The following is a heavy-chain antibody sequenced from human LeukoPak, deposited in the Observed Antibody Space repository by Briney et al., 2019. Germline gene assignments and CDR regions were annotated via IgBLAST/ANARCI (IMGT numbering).Heavy chain of an antibody. V-gene: IGHV4-59*08. CDR3: SGRQQLVDPYYYYGMDV. CDR2: IYYSGST. CDR1: GGAISSYY. D-gene: IGHD6-13*01. Sequence: SETLSLTCTVSGGAISSYYWSWVRQPPGKGLEWIGYIYYSGSTNYNPSLKSRVTISVDTSKNQFSLKLSSVTAADTAVYYCSGRQQLVDPYYYYGMDVWGQGTTVTVSS. J-gene: IGHJ6*02.